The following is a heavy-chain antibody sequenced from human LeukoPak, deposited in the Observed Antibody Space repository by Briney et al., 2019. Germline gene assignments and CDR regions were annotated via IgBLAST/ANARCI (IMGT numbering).Heavy chain of an antibody. Sequence: GASVKVSCKASGYIFTGYYMHWVRQAPGQGLEWMGWINPNSGGTNYAQKFQGRVTMTRDTSISTAYMELSRLRSDDTAVYYCARLTWFGEFDAFDIWGQGTMVTVSS. CDR2: INPNSGGT. J-gene: IGHJ3*02. CDR1: GYIFTGYY. V-gene: IGHV1-2*02. D-gene: IGHD3-10*01. CDR3: ARLTWFGEFDAFDI.